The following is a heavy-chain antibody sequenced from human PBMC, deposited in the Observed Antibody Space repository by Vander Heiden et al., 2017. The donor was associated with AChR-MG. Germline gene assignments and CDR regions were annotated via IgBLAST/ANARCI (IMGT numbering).Heavy chain of an antibody. V-gene: IGHV3-15*01. CDR1: GFTFSNAW. D-gene: IGHD3-22*01. CDR2: IKSKTDGGTT. J-gene: IGHJ4*02. CDR3: TTGGHYDSSGHFDY. Sequence: EVQLVESGGGLVKPGGSLRPSCAASGFTFSNAWMSWVRQAPGKGLEWVGRIKSKTDGGTTDYAAPVKGRFTISRDDSKNTLYLQMNSLKTEDTAVYYCTTGGHYDSSGHFDYWGQGTLVTVSS.